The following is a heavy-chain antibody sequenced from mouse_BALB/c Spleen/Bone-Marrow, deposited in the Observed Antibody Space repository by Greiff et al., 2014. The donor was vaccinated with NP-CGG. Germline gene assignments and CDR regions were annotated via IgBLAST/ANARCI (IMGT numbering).Heavy chain of an antibody. CDR3: ARWLLRYYAMDD. D-gene: IGHD2-3*01. V-gene: IGHV1-69*02. Sequence: QVQLQQSGAELVKPGASVKLSCKASGYTFTSYWMHWVKQRPGQGLEWIGEIDPSDSYTNYNQKFKGKATLTVDKSSSTVYMQLSSLTSEDSAVYFCARWLLRYYAMDDWGQGTSVTVSS. J-gene: IGHJ4*01. CDR1: GYTFTSYW. CDR2: IDPSDSYT.